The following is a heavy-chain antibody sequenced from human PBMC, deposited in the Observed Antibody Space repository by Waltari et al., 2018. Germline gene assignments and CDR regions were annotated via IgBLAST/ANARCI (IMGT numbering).Heavy chain of an antibody. J-gene: IGHJ6*02. CDR2: IYYSGST. CDR3: ARHDYPYYYGMDV. CDR1: GGSISSSSYY. D-gene: IGHD3-16*01. V-gene: IGHV4-39*07. Sequence: QLQLQESGPGLVKPSETLSLTCTVSGGSISSSSYYWGWIRQPPGKGLEWIGSIYYSGSTYYNPSLKSRVTISVDTSKNQFSLKLSSVTAADTAVYYCARHDYPYYYGMDVWGQGTTVTVSS.